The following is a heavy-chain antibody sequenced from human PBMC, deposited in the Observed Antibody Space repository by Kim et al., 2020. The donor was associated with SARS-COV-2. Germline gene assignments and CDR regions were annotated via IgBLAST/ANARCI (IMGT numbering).Heavy chain of an antibody. V-gene: IGHV3-9*01. J-gene: IGHJ4*02. Sequence: GGSLRLSCAASGFIFGDHAMHWVRQAPGKGLEWVSGISWKSDMMGYADSVKGRFTISRDNAKNSLYLQMNSLRPEDTALYYCARVRRGYSYGFDYWGQG. CDR3: ARVRRGYSYGFDY. D-gene: IGHD5-18*01. CDR1: GFIFGDHA. CDR2: ISWKSDMM.